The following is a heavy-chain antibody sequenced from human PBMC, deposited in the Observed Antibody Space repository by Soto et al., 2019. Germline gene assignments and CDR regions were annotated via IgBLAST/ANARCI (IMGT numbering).Heavy chain of an antibody. CDR2: ISYDGSNK. CDR1: GFTFSSYA. J-gene: IGHJ4*02. V-gene: IGHV3-30-3*01. Sequence: QVQLVESGGGVVQPGRSLRLSCAASGFTFSSYAMHWVRQAPGKGLEWVAVISYDGSNKYYADSVKGRFTISRDNSKNTLYLQMNSLRAEDTAVYYCARDATDYGDYSYYFDYWGQGTLVTVSS. CDR3: ARDATDYGDYSYYFDY. D-gene: IGHD4-17*01.